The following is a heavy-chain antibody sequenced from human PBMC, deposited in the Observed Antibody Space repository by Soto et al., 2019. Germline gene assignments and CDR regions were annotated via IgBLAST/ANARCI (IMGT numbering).Heavy chain of an antibody. CDR2: IYYSGST. D-gene: IGHD6-13*01. CDR1: GGSISSSSYY. CDR3: SRTGYSSSWYSPRPRYMDV. J-gene: IGHJ6*02. Sequence: SETLSLTCTVSGGSISSSSYYWGWIRQPPGKGLEWIGSIYYSGSTYYNPSLKSRVTISVDTSKNQFSLKLSSVTAADTAVYYCSRTGYSSSWYSPRPRYMDVWGQGTTVTVSS. V-gene: IGHV4-39*01.